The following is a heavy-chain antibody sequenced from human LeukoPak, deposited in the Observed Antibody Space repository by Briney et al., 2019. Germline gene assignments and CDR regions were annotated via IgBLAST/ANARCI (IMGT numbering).Heavy chain of an antibody. CDR3: ARASYSYDINGWVPFDY. Sequence: PSETLSLTCTVSGNSISSGDNYWSWIRQPAGEGLEWIGRIYTSGSTNYNPSLKSRVTIPGDTSKNQFSLRLSSVTAADTAVYYCARASYSYDINGWVPFDYWGQGTLVTVSS. D-gene: IGHD3-22*01. V-gene: IGHV4-61*02. CDR1: GNSISSGDNY. J-gene: IGHJ4*02. CDR2: IYTSGST.